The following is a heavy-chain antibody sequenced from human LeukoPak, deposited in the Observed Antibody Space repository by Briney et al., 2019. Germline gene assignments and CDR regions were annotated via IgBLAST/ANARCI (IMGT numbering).Heavy chain of an antibody. CDR3: ARSPRYCSSTSCFDY. D-gene: IGHD2-2*01. V-gene: IGHV3-53*01. J-gene: IGHJ4*02. Sequence: GGSLRLSCAVSGLTFSNYWMSWVRQAPGKGLEWVSVIYSGGNTYCADSVKGRFTISRDNSKNTLYLQMNSLRAEDTVVYYCARSPRYCSSTSCFDYWGQGTLVTVSS. CDR1: GLTFSNYW. CDR2: IYSGGNT.